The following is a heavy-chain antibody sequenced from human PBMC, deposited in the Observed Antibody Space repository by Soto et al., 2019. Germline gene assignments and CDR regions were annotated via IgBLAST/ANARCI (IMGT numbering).Heavy chain of an antibody. J-gene: IGHJ6*02. D-gene: IGHD5-18*01. CDR3: ARVDYVDTAMPYGMDV. CDR1: GFTVSSNY. CDR2: IYSGGST. V-gene: IGHV3-53*01. Sequence: EVQLVESGGGLIQPGGSLRLSCAASGFTVSSNYMSWVRQAPGKGLEWVSVIYSGGSTYYADSVKGRFTISRDNSKNTLYLQMNSLRAEDTAVYYCARVDYVDTAMPYGMDVWGQGTTVTVSS.